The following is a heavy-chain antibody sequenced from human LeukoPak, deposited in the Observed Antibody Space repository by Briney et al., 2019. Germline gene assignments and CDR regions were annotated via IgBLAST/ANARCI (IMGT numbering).Heavy chain of an antibody. V-gene: IGHV1-8*01. CDR3: ARGPLVRLPSAFDP. CDR1: RYTVPSYD. Sequence: ASVTVSYKPSRYTVPSYDINGVRQPTGQGLDGMGWRNHNRGNKGFPQRFQGRVPMTRDTSISTAYVELSSLTSEDTAVYYCARGPLVRLPSAFDPWGQGTLVTVSS. CDR2: RNHNRGNK. J-gene: IGHJ5*02. D-gene: IGHD2-2*01.